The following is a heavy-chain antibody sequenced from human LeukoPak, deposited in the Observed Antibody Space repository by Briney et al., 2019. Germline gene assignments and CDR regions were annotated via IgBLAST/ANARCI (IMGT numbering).Heavy chain of an antibody. CDR1: GGSISSGSYY. V-gene: IGHV4-61*02. D-gene: IGHD3-22*01. J-gene: IGHJ3*01. CDR3: ARGATYYYDSSGHSNSDDAFDV. CDR2: IYTSGST. Sequence: SETLSLTCTVSGGSISSGSYYWSWIRQPDGKGLEWSGRIYTSGSTNYNPSLKSRVTISVDTSKNQFSLKLSSVTAADTAVYYCARGATYYYDSSGHSNSDDAFDVWGQGTMVAVSS.